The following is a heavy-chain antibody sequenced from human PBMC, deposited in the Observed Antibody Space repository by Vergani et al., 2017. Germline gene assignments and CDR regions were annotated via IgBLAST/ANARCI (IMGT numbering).Heavy chain of an antibody. CDR3: ASLGLTASRREAPVFDY. D-gene: IGHD6-13*01. CDR1: GFSFNSYW. CDR2: IKSDGSIT. V-gene: IGHV3-74*03. J-gene: IGHJ4*02. Sequence: DVHLAESGGGFFQPGGSLRLSCSASGFSFNSYWMHWVRQVPGKRLLWVSRIKSDGSITAYADSVKGRFTISRDNAQNTLYLQMNSLRAEDTAVYFCASLGLTASRREAPVFDYWGQGTLVTVSS.